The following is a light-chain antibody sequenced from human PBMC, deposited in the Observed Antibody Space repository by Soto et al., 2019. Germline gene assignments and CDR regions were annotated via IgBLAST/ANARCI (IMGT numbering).Light chain of an antibody. CDR1: SGDIGSYNR. CDR2: EVT. V-gene: IGLV2-14*01. Sequence: QSALTQPPSESGSPGQSITISCTGTSGDIGSYNRGSWYQQHPGKAPKLIIYEVTDRPSGVSNRFSGSKSGNTASLTIYGLQAEDEAEYYCSSYTNINTRACVFGTGTKVTVL. J-gene: IGLJ1*01. CDR3: SSYTNINTRACV.